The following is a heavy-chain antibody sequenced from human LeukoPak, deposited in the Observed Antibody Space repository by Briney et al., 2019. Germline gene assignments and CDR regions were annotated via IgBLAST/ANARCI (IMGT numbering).Heavy chain of an antibody. CDR3: ARVPRYYDSSGYPLDY. V-gene: IGHV3-23*01. D-gene: IGHD3-22*01. CDR2: ISGSGGTA. Sequence: GGSLRLSCAASAFTLSSYGMSWVRQAPGKGLEWVSAISGSGGTAYYADSVKGRFTISRDNSKDTLYLQMNSLRAEDTAVYYCARVPRYYDSSGYPLDYWGQGTLVTVSS. CDR1: AFTLSSYG. J-gene: IGHJ4*02.